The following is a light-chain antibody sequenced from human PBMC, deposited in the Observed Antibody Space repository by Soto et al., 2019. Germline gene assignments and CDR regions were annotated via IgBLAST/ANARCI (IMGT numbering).Light chain of an antibody. V-gene: IGLV2-23*02. Sequence: SALTQPASVSESPGQSVTISCTGTSSDFGSYNLVSWYQQHPGKAPKLMIYEVSKRPSGVSNRFSGSKSGNTASLTISGLQAEDEADYYCCSYAGSSTFYVFGTGTKVTVL. CDR3: CSYAGSSTFYV. J-gene: IGLJ1*01. CDR1: SSDFGSYNL. CDR2: EVS.